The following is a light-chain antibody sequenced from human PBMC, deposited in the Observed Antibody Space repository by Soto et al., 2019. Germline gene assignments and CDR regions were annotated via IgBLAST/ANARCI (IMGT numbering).Light chain of an antibody. J-gene: IGLJ2*01. CDR2: DVT. CDR1: RRDVGVFNY. Sequence: SALTQPASVSGSPGQSITISCTGTRRDVGVFNYVSWYQQHPGEAPKLLIFDVTYRPSGVSTRFSGSKSGSTASLTISGLQAEDEADYYCSSYTDTSTVIFGGGTQLTVL. V-gene: IGLV2-14*03. CDR3: SSYTDTSTVI.